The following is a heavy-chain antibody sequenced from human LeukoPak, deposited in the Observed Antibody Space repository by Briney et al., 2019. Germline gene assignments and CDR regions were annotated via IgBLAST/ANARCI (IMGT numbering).Heavy chain of an antibody. J-gene: IGHJ4*02. CDR1: GFNFNNYG. Sequence: PGGSLRLSCAASGFNFNNYGMHWVRQAPGKGLEWVAVISYDGSNKYYADSVKGRFTISRDNSKNTLYLQMNSLRAEDTAVYYCAKDRAYGDFFLDYWGQGTLVTVSS. CDR2: ISYDGSNK. CDR3: AKDRAYGDFFLDY. D-gene: IGHD4-17*01. V-gene: IGHV3-30*18.